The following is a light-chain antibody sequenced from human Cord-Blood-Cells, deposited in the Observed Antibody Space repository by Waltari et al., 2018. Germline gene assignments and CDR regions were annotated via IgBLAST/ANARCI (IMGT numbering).Light chain of an antibody. Sequence: IQMIQSPSSLSASVGDRVTITCRESQSISSYLNWYQQKPGKAPKLLIYAASSLQSGVPSRFSGSGSGTDFTLTISSLQPEDFATYYCQQSYSTPRTFGHGTKLEIK. CDR3: QQSYSTPRT. CDR1: QSISSY. V-gene: IGKV1-39*01. J-gene: IGKJ2*01. CDR2: AAS.